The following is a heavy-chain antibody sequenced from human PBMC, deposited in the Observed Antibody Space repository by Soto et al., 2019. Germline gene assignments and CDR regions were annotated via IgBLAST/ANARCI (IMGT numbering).Heavy chain of an antibody. CDR2: ISGSGGST. J-gene: IGHJ4*02. V-gene: IGHV3-23*01. CDR1: GFTFSNYA. CDR3: ATGTFNFDS. Sequence: GGSLRLSCAASGFTFSNYAMSWVRQAPGKGLEWVSSISGSGGSTYYADSVKGRFIISRDNSKSTLYLQMNSLRAEDTAVYYCATGTFNFDSWGQGTLVTVSS.